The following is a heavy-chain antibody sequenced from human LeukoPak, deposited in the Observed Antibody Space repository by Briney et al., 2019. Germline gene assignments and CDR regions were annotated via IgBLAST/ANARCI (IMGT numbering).Heavy chain of an antibody. Sequence: SETLSLTCTVSGGSISSYYWSWIRQPPGKGLEWIGYIYYSGSTNYNPSLKSRVTISVDTSKNQFSLKLSSVTAADTAVYYCARQGETTVTTRDAFDIWGQGTMVTVSS. D-gene: IGHD4-17*01. CDR2: IYYSGST. CDR3: ARQGETTVTTRDAFDI. J-gene: IGHJ3*02. CDR1: GGSISSYY. V-gene: IGHV4-59*08.